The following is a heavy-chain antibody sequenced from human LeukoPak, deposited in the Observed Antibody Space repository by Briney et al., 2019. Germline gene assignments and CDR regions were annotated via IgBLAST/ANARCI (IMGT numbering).Heavy chain of an antibody. Sequence: GRSLRLSCAASGFTFSSYGMHWVRQAPGKGLEWVAVISYDGSNKYYADSVKSRFTISRDNSMNTLYLHMNSLRDEDTAVYYCAQAWRWLQLNYWGQGTLVTVSS. D-gene: IGHD5-24*01. V-gene: IGHV3-30*18. J-gene: IGHJ4*02. CDR3: AQAWRWLQLNY. CDR2: ISYDGSNK. CDR1: GFTFSSYG.